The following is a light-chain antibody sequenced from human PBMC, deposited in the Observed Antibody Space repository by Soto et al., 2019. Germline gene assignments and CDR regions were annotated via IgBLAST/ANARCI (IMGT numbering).Light chain of an antibody. V-gene: IGLV2-14*01. CDR3: GSYTSSSTLYV. CDR1: SSDVGGSNY. Sequence: QSALTQPASVSGSPGQSITISCTGTSSDVGGSNYVSWYQQHPGKAPKLMIYDVSNRPSGVSNRFSGSKSGNTASLTISGPQAEDEADYYCGSYTSSSTLYVFGTGIKLTVL. J-gene: IGLJ1*01. CDR2: DVS.